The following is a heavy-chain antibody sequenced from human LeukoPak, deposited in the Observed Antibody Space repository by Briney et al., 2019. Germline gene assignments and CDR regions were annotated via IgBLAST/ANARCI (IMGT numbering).Heavy chain of an antibody. CDR2: ISYDGSNK. D-gene: IGHD3-22*01. V-gene: IGHV3-30-3*01. Sequence: GGSLRLSCAASGFTFSSYAMHWVRQAPGKGLEWVAVISYDGSNKYYADSVKGRFTISRDNSKNTLYLQMNSLRAEDTAVYYCARDRNSSGPYYYYYYGMDVWGQGTTVTVSS. CDR3: ARDRNSSGPYYYYYYGMDV. J-gene: IGHJ6*02. CDR1: GFTFSSYA.